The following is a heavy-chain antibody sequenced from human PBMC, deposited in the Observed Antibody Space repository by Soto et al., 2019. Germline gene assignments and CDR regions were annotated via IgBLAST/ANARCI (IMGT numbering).Heavy chain of an antibody. CDR3: XXXXXDDYGDYVXXXXXXX. Sequence: QVQLVQSGAEVKKPGSSVKVSCKASGGTFSSYAISWVRQAPGQGLEWMGGIIPIFGTANYAQKFQGRVTITADESTSTAYMELSSLRSEDTAVXXXXXXXXDDYGDYVXXXXXXXWG. V-gene: IGHV1-69*01. CDR2: IIPIFGTA. J-gene: IGHJ1*01. CDR1: GGTFSSYA. D-gene: IGHD4-17*01.